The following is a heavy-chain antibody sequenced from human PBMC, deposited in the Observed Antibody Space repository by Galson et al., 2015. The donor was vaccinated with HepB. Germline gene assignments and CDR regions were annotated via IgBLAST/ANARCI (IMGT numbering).Heavy chain of an antibody. CDR1: GFTVSSNS. D-gene: IGHD1-26*01. Sequence: SLRLSCAASGFTVSSNSMSWVRQAPGKGLEWVSVIYSGGSTYYADYLKGRFTISTDNSKNTLYLQMNSRRAEDAAVYYCAGGWELEQLIWDAFDIWGQGTLVTVSS. J-gene: IGHJ3*02. CDR3: AGGWELEQLIWDAFDI. V-gene: IGHV3-53*01. CDR2: IYSGGST.